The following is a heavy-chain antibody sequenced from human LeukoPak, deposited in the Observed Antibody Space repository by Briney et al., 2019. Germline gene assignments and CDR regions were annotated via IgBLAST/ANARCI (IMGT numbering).Heavy chain of an antibody. Sequence: SETLSLTCTVSGGSISNYYWTWIRQPPGKGLEWIGYIYYSGSTNYDPSLKSRVTISVDTSKSQFSLNLSSVTAADTAVYYCARETAARLFDYWGQGTLVTVSS. D-gene: IGHD6-6*01. V-gene: IGHV4-59*01. CDR2: IYYSGST. CDR1: GGSISNYY. CDR3: ARETAARLFDY. J-gene: IGHJ4*02.